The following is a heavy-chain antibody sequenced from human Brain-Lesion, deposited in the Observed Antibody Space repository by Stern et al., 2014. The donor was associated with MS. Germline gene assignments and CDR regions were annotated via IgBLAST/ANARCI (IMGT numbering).Heavy chain of an antibody. J-gene: IGHJ5*01. CDR1: GDSISRDNYF. V-gene: IGHV4-61*02. Sequence: VQLVESGPGLVKPSQTLSVTCTVSGDSISRDNYFWSWIRQAAGKRLEWIGRIHASGRTFYNPSLKSRVTISVDPSKTQFSLKLNSVTAEDTAVYYCARASAPLYSGNWFDSWGQGTLVSVSS. D-gene: IGHD5-12*01. CDR3: ARASAPLYSGNWFDS. CDR2: IHASGRT.